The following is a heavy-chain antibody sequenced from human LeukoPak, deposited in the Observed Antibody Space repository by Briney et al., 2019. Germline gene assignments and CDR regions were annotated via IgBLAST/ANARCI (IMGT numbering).Heavy chain of an antibody. V-gene: IGHV4-34*01. CDR3: ARRGGRYSSSWYYYYYYMDV. Sequence: SETLSLTCAVYGGSFSGYYWSWIRQPPGKGLEWIGEINHSGSTNYNSSLKSRVTISVDTSKNQFSLKVSSVTAADTAVYYCARRGGRYSSSWYYYYYYMDVWGKGTTVTISS. CDR1: GGSFSGYY. D-gene: IGHD6-13*01. J-gene: IGHJ6*03. CDR2: INHSGST.